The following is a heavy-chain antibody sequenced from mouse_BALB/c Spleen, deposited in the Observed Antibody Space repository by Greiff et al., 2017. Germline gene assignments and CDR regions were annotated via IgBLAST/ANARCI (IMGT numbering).Heavy chain of an antibody. CDR1: GFTFNTYA. V-gene: IGHV10-1*02. CDR2: IRSKSNNYAT. CDR3: VSRYYGSSAYAMDY. J-gene: IGHJ4*01. Sequence: EVQGVESGGGLVQPKGSLKLSCAASGFTFNTYAMNWVRQAPGKGLEWVARIRSKSNNYATYYADSVKDRFTISRDDSQSMLYLQMNNLKTEDTAMYYCVSRYYGSSAYAMDYWGQGTSVTVSS. D-gene: IGHD1-1*01.